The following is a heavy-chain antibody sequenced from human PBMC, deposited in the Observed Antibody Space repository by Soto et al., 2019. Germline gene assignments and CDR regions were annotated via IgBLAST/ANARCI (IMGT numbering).Heavy chain of an antibody. CDR3: ARGRYGDY. D-gene: IGHD1-1*01. V-gene: IGHV1-18*01. CDR2: CSAHNGNT. J-gene: IGHJ4*02. Sequence: QVHLVQSGAEVKKPGASVKVSCQGSGYAFTTYGITWVRQAPGQGLEWMGWCSAHNGNTNYAQKPQGRVTVTRDTSTSTAYMELRSLRYDDTAVYYCARGRYGDYWGQGALVTVSS. CDR1: GYAFTTYG.